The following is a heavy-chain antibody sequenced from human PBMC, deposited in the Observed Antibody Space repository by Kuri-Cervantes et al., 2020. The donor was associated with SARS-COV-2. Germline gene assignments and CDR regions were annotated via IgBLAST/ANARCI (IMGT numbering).Heavy chain of an antibody. V-gene: IGHV4-39*01. Sequence: SETLSLTCTVSGGSISSSSYYWGWIRQPPGKGLEWIGSIYYSGSTYYNPSLKSRVTISVDTSKNQFSLKLSSVTAADTAVYYCARSGNEQQLPIDAFDIWGQGTMVTGSS. CDR1: GGSISSSSYY. J-gene: IGHJ3*02. CDR3: ARSGNEQQLPIDAFDI. D-gene: IGHD6-13*01. CDR2: IYYSGST.